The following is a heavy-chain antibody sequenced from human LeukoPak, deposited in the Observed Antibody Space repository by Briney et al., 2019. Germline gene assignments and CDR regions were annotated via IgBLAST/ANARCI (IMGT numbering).Heavy chain of an antibody. CDR1: GFTSSSYW. D-gene: IGHD6-13*01. J-gene: IGHJ4*02. V-gene: IGHV3-7*03. Sequence: PGGSLRLSCAASGFTSSSYWMSWVRQAPGKGLEWVANIKKDGSEKYYVDSVKGRFTISRDNAKNSLYLRMNSLRGEDTAVYYCARGLYSSTTYYFDYWGQGTLVTVSS. CDR2: IKKDGSEK. CDR3: ARGLYSSTTYYFDY.